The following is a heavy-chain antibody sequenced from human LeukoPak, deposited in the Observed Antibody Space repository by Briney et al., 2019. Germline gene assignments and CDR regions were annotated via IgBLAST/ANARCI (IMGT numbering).Heavy chain of an antibody. CDR3: AARSGDLPYYLDY. CDR2: IRGSGGTT. J-gene: IGHJ4*02. D-gene: IGHD3-16*02. V-gene: IGHV3-23*01. CDR1: DFSFITYA. Sequence: PGGSLRLSCAASDFSFITYAMSWVRQAPGKGLEWVSGIRGSGGTTYYADSVKGRFTISRDNSKNTLYLQMNSLRDEDTAVYYCAARSGDLPYYLDYWGQGTLVTVSS.